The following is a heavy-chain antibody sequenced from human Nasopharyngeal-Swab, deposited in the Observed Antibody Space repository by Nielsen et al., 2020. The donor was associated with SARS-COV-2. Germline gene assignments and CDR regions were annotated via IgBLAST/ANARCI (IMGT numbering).Heavy chain of an antibody. CDR1: GYTFTSYY. D-gene: IGHD5-18*01. CDR2: INPSGGST. V-gene: IGHV1-46*01. J-gene: IGHJ4*02. CDR3: ARVGYSYGYADY. Sequence: ASVNVSCKASGYTFTSYYMHWVRQAPGQGLEWMGIINPSGGSTSYAQKFQGRVTMTRDTSTSTVYMELSSLRSEDTAVYYCARVGYSYGYADYWGQGTLVTVSS.